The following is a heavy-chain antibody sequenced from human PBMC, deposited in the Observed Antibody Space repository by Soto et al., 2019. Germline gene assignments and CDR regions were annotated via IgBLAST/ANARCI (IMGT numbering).Heavy chain of an antibody. CDR1: GGSISSGGYY. CDR3: ARGSSIAGLYYGMDV. D-gene: IGHD6-6*01. J-gene: IGHJ6*02. V-gene: IGHV4-31*03. CDR2: NYYSGIT. Sequence: KPSETLSLTCTVSGGSISSGGYYWTWIRQHPGKGLEWIGYNYYSGITYYNPPLKSRVTISLDTSKNQFSLKLSSVTAADTAVYYCARGSSIAGLYYGMDVWGQGTTVTVSS.